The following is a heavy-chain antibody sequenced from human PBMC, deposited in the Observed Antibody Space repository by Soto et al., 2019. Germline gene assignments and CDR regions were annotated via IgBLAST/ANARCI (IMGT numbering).Heavy chain of an antibody. J-gene: IGHJ6*02. Sequence: GGSLRLSCAASGFTFDDYAMHWVRQAPGKGLEWVSLISWDGGSTYYADSVKGRFTISRDNSKNSLYLQMNSLRAEDTALYYCAKDMQQWLGGYYYYGMDVWGQGTTVTVSS. CDR3: AKDMQQWLGGYYYYGMDV. V-gene: IGHV3-43D*03. CDR1: GFTFDDYA. CDR2: ISWDGGST. D-gene: IGHD6-19*01.